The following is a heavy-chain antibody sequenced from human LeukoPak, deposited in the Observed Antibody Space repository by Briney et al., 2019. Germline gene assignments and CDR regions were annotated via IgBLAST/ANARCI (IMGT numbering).Heavy chain of an antibody. CDR2: ISYDGSNK. CDR3: ARDPGRFLEWYVFDY. Sequence: PGGSLRLSCAASGFTFSSHAMHWVRQAPGKGLEWVAVISYDGSNKYYADSVKGRFTISRDNSKNTLYLQMNSLRAEDTAVYYCARDPGRFLEWYVFDYWGQGTLVTVSS. J-gene: IGHJ4*02. D-gene: IGHD3-3*01. CDR1: GFTFSSHA. V-gene: IGHV3-30-3*01.